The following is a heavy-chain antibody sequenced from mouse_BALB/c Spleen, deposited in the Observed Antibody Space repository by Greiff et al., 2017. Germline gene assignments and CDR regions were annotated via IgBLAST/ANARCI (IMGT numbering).Heavy chain of an antibody. V-gene: IGHV5-9-3*01. D-gene: IGHD2-14*01. Sequence: DVQLVESGGGLVKPGGSLKLSCAASGFTFSSYAMSWVRQTPEKRLEWVATISSGGSYTYYPDSVKGRFTISRDNAKNTLYLQMSSLRSEDTAMYFCARRRYDTNYYAMDYWGQGTSVTASS. CDR1: GFTFSSYA. CDR2: ISSGGSYT. CDR3: ARRRYDTNYYAMDY. J-gene: IGHJ4*01.